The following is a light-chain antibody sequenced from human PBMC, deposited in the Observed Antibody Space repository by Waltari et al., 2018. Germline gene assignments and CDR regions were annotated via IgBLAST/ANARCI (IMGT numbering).Light chain of an antibody. CDR3: AAWDDSLTEV. V-gene: IGLV1-47*01. Sequence: QSVLTQPPSASGTPGQRVTISCSGSISNIGSNYVYWYQQFPGTAPKLLIYRNNQRPSGVPDRFSGSKAGTSASLAISGLRSEDEADYYCAAWDDSLTEVFGGGTKLTVL. CDR1: ISNIGSNY. CDR2: RNN. J-gene: IGLJ3*02.